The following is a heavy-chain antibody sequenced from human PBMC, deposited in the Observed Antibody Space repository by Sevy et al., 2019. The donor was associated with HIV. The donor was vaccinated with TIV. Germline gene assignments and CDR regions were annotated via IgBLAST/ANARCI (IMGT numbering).Heavy chain of an antibody. CDR2: ISSSSSHI. CDR3: ARDWGYGGIAAGSTLFYHYYGLDV. J-gene: IGHJ6*02. CDR1: GFTFSAYS. Sequence: GVSLRLSCVASGFTFSAYSMNWVRQAPGKGLEWISYISSSSSHIYYADSVKGRFTISRDNAKNSLSLQMNSLRDGDTALYYCARDWGYGGIAAGSTLFYHYYGLDVWGQGTTVTVSS. V-gene: IGHV3-48*02. D-gene: IGHD6-13*01.